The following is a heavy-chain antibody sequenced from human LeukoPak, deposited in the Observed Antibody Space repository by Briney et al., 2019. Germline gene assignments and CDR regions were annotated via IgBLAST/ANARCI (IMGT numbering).Heavy chain of an antibody. CDR3: AREQTRGGDLDY. Sequence: GGSLRLSCAASGFTFSSYSMNWVRQSPGKGLEWISSVSNNNAIFYADSVKGRFTISRDNARNSLYLQMFSLRVEDTAVYYCAREQTRGGDLDYWGQGAQITVSS. CDR1: GFTFSSYS. J-gene: IGHJ4*02. V-gene: IGHV3-69-1*01. CDR2: VSNNNAI. D-gene: IGHD2-21*02.